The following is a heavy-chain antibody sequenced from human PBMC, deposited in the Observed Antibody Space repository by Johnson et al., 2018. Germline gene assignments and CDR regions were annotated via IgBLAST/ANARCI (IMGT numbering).Heavy chain of an antibody. Sequence: VQLGEAGGGLVQPGGSLRLSCVASGFSFSNYGLNWVRQAPGTGLDWVSVVYPDGGTKYADSVKGRFTISRDNSKNTLYLQMNSLRAEETAVYYCAKDGYDDSGSNDGFDLWGRGTLVIVSS. V-gene: IGHV3-23*04. J-gene: IGHJ3*01. CDR3: AKDGYDDSGSNDGFDL. CDR2: VYPDGGT. CDR1: GFSFSNYG. D-gene: IGHD3-22*01.